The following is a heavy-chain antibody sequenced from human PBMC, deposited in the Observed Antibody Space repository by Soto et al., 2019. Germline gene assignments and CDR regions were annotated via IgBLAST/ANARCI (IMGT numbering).Heavy chain of an antibody. V-gene: IGHV4-34*01. D-gene: IGHD1-1*01. J-gene: IGHJ4*02. Sequence: SQTLSLTCAVYGGSFSGYYWSWIRPPPGKGLEWIREINHSGSTNYNPSLTRRVTISVDTSKNQFSRRLSPVAAADTAVYDSARGRARGNSPPSDYWGQGTLVTXSS. CDR3: ARGRARGNSPPSDY. CDR2: INHSGST. CDR1: GGSFSGYY.